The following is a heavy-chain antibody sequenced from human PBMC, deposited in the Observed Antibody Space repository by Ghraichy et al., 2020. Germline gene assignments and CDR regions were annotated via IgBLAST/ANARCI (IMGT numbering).Heavy chain of an antibody. CDR2: IRVDASSE. CDR1: GFTLSTYS. Sequence: GGSLRLSCAASGFTLSTYSMHWVRQAPGKGLEWVSFIRVDASSERYPDSVKGRFTISRDTSKNTLYLQMNSLRAEDTAVYYCVKDDYGGNSEVDDAFDIWGQGTMVTVSS. D-gene: IGHD4-23*01. CDR3: VKDDYGGNSEVDDAFDI. J-gene: IGHJ3*02. V-gene: IGHV3-30*02.